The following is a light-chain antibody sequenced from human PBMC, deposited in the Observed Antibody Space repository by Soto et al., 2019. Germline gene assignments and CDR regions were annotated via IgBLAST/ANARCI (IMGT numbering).Light chain of an antibody. Sequence: DIQLTQSPSFLSASVGDRVTITCRASQGISSYLAWYQQKPGKAPKLLIYAASTLQSGVPSRFSGSGSGTEFTLTISSLQPEDFATSSCQQLNSYPRVTFGQGTRLEIK. CDR1: QGISSY. CDR2: AAS. V-gene: IGKV1-9*01. J-gene: IGKJ5*01. CDR3: QQLNSYPRVT.